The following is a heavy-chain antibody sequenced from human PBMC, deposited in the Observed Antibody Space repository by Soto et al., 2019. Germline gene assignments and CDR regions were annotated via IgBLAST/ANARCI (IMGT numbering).Heavy chain of an antibody. J-gene: IGHJ6*02. CDR3: ARDARRSEYYYGSGIPPRLPVDV. V-gene: IGHV1-18*01. Sequence: QVQRVQSGAEVKKPGASVKVSCKASGYTFTSYGISWVRQAPGQGLEWMGWISAYNGNTNYAQKLQGRVTMTTDTSKSTGYMELRGLRSDDTAVYYCARDARRSEYYYGSGIPPRLPVDVWGQGTTVTVSS. D-gene: IGHD3-10*01. CDR2: ISAYNGNT. CDR1: GYTFTSYG.